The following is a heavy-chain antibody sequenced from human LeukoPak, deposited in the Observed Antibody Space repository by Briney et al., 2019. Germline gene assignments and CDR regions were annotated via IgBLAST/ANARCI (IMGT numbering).Heavy chain of an antibody. CDR3: ARDHNWGPDY. D-gene: IGHD7-27*01. Sequence: ASVNVSCKALGYTFTDHYFHWLRQAPGQGIEWMGWIHPGRGDTNIAQKFQGRVSLTRDMSISTAYMELSRLTSDDTADYYCARDHNWGPDYWGQGTLVSVSS. V-gene: IGHV1-2*02. CDR1: GYTFTDHY. CDR2: IHPGRGDT. J-gene: IGHJ4*02.